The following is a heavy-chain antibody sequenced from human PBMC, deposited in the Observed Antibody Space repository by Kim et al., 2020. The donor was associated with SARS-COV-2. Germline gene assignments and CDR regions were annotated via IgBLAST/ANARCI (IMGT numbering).Heavy chain of an antibody. J-gene: IGHJ3*02. CDR2: IRSKAYGGTT. Sequence: GGSLRLSCTASGFTFGDYAMSWVRQAPGKGLEWVGFIRSKAYGGTTEYAASVKGRFTISRDDSKSIAYLQMNSLKTEDTAVYYCTREADYYDSSEVAFDIWGQGTMVTVSS. V-gene: IGHV3-49*04. CDR1: GFTFGDYA. D-gene: IGHD3-22*01. CDR3: TREADYYDSSEVAFDI.